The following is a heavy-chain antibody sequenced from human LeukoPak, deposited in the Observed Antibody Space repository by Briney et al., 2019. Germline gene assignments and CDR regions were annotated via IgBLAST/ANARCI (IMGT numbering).Heavy chain of an antibody. D-gene: IGHD4-11*01. CDR2: IWSDGTNQ. J-gene: IGHJ4*02. CDR3: ARDAQRGFDYSNSLEY. CDR1: GFTFNHYG. V-gene: IGHV3-33*01. Sequence: GGSLRLSCAAAGFTFNHYGMHRVRQAPGKGLEWVAVIWSDGTNQYYADSVKGRFTISRDDSGNTVYLQMNSLRPEDTGVYYCARDAQRGFDYSNSLEYWGQGTPVTVST.